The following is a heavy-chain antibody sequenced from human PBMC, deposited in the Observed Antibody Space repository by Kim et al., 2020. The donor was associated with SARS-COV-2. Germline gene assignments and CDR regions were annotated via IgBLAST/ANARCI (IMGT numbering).Heavy chain of an antibody. CDR2: ISWDGGST. D-gene: IGHD3-22*01. CDR3: AKDTYYYDSSGIFDY. J-gene: IGHJ4*02. Sequence: GGSLRLSCAASGFTFDDYTMHWVRQAPGKGLEWVSLISWDGGSTYYADSVKGRFTISRDNSKNSLYLQMNSLRTEDTALYYCAKDTYYYDSSGIFDYWGQGTLVTVSS. CDR1: GFTFDDYT. V-gene: IGHV3-43*01.